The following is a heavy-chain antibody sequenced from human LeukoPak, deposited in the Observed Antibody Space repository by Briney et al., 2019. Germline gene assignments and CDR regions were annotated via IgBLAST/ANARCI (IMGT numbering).Heavy chain of an antibody. D-gene: IGHD6-19*01. V-gene: IGHV3-30*04. Sequence: GGSLRLSCTASGFTFGDYAMSWVRQAPGKGLEWVAVISYDGSNKYYADSVKGRFTISRDNSKSTLYLQMNSLRAEDTAVYYCAKGIAVAGTLLTPPDCWGQGTLVTVSS. CDR3: AKGIAVAGTLLTPPDC. CDR2: ISYDGSNK. J-gene: IGHJ4*02. CDR1: GFTFGDYA.